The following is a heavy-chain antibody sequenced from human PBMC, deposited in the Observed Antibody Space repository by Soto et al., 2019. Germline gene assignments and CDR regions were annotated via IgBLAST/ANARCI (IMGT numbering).Heavy chain of an antibody. CDR1: GFTFSSYG. D-gene: IGHD1-7*01. J-gene: IGHJ4*02. CDR3: AKDQSTWNYISPLGR. Sequence: QVQLVESGGGVVQPGRSLRLSCAASGFTFSSYGMHWVRQAPGKGLEWVAVISYDGSNKYYADSVKGRFTISRDNSKNTLYLQTNSLRAEDTAVYYCAKDQSTWNYISPLGRWGQGTLVTVSS. CDR2: ISYDGSNK. V-gene: IGHV3-30*18.